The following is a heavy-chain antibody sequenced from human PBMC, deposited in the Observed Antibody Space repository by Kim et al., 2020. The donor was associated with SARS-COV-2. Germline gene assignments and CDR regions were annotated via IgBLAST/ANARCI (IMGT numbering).Heavy chain of an antibody. V-gene: IGHV1-3*01. CDR3: LGGYYFDY. J-gene: IGHJ4*02. Sequence: GDGYTKYSEKFRGRVTFTRDTSASTAYMELSGLRSEDSAVFYCLGGYYFDYWGQGTPVTVSS. CDR2: GDGYT. D-gene: IGHD2-15*01.